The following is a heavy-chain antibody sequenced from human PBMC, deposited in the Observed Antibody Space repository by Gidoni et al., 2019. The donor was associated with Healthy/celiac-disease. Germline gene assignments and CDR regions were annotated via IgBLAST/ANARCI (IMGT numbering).Heavy chain of an antibody. CDR2: IRWNSGSI. V-gene: IGHV3-9*01. CDR3: AKDIRGSSSGYYYYGMDV. D-gene: IGHD6-6*01. Sequence: EVQLVEAVGGLVRPGRSLRHSCAALGLTFGDYDMHWVRQAPGEGLEWVSGIRWNSGSIGYADSVKGRFTISRDNAKNSLDLQMNSLRAEDTALYYCAKDIRGSSSGYYYYGMDVWGQGTTVTVSS. J-gene: IGHJ6*02. CDR1: GLTFGDYD.